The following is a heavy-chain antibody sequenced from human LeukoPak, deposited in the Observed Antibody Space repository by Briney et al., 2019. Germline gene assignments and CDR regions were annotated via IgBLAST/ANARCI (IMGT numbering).Heavy chain of an antibody. Sequence: SETLSLTCAVYGGSFSGYYWSWVRQPPGKGLEWIGEINHSGSTNYNPSLTSRVTISVDTSKNQFSLKLSSVTAADTAVYYCARGGRDCSSTSCYAAKPFDYWGQGTLVTVSS. J-gene: IGHJ4*02. CDR2: INHSGST. CDR1: GGSFSGYY. D-gene: IGHD2-2*01. CDR3: ARGGRDCSSTSCYAAKPFDY. V-gene: IGHV4-34*01.